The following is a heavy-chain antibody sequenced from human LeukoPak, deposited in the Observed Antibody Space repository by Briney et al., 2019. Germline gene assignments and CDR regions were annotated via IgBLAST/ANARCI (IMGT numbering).Heavy chain of an antibody. CDR1: GYTFTGYY. J-gene: IGHJ4*02. V-gene: IGHV1-2*02. CDR2: INPNSGGT. Sequence: ASVKVSCKASGYTFTGYYMHWVRQAPGQGLEWMGWINPNSGGTNYAQKFQGRVTMTRDTSISTAYMELSRLRSDDTAVYYCARPRRDSSSWSVYFDYWGQGTLVTVSS. D-gene: IGHD6-13*01. CDR3: ARPRRDSSSWSVYFDY.